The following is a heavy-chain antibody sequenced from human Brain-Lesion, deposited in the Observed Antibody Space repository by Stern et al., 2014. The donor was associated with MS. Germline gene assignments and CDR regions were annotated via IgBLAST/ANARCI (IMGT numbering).Heavy chain of an antibody. CDR2: SWAGDSDT. CDR3: ARRGDSSSSGFDY. J-gene: IGHJ4*02. D-gene: IGHD6-6*01. V-gene: IGHV5-51*01. Sequence: QLVHSGAEVKKPGESLKISCKGSVYRFTSNWIGWVRQMPGKGLEWMGISWAGDSDTRDSLSCQGQVSISTDKSISTAYLQWSSLQASDTAMYYCARRGDSSSSGFDYWGQGTLVIVSS. CDR1: VYRFTSNW.